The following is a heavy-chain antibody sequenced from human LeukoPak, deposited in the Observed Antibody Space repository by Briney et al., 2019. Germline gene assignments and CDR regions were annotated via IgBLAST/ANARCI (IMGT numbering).Heavy chain of an antibody. CDR3: AKDIGYGDYALDY. V-gene: IGHV3-9*01. Sequence: PGGSLRLSCAASGFTFDDYAMHWVRQASGKGLEWVSGISWNSGKIGYADSVKGRFTISRDNAKNSLYLQMNSLRAEDTALYYCAKDIGYGDYALDYWGQGTLVTVSS. CDR1: GFTFDDYA. J-gene: IGHJ4*02. D-gene: IGHD4-17*01. CDR2: ISWNSGKI.